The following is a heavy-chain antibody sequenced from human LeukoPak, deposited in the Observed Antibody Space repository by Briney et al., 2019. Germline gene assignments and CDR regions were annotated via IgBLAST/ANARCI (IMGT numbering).Heavy chain of an antibody. V-gene: IGHV1-18*01. CDR3: ARGRRTHRGRGGAPNYYYYYYMDV. J-gene: IGHJ6*03. CDR1: GYTFTSYG. CDR2: ISAYNGNT. Sequence: GASVKVSCKASGYTFTSYGISWVRQAPGQGLEWMGWISAYNGNTNYAQKLQGRVTMTTDTSTSTAYMELSSLRSEDTAVYYCARGRRTHRGRGGAPNYYYYYYMDVWGKGTTVTVSS. D-gene: IGHD2-2*01.